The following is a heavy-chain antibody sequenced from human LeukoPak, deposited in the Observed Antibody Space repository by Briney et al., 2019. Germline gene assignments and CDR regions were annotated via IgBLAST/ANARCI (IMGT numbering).Heavy chain of an antibody. J-gene: IGHJ4*02. Sequence: GGSLRLSCAASGFTFSSYDMHWVRQAPGKELEWVAFIRYDGSNKYHADSVKGRFTISRDNSKNTLYVQMNSLRTEDTAMYYCVKVGTSAAAPAIDYWGQGTLVTVSS. V-gene: IGHV3-30*02. CDR1: GFTFSSYD. CDR2: IRYDGSNK. D-gene: IGHD6-13*01. CDR3: VKVGTSAAAPAIDY.